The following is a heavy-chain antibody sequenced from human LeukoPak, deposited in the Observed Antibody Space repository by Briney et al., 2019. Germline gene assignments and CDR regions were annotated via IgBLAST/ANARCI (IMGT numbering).Heavy chain of an antibody. Sequence: GGSLRLSCAASGFTFSSYAMSWVRQAPGKGLEWVSAISGSGGSTYYADSVKGRFTISRDNAKNSLYLQMNSLRDEDMAVYYCARGKWFNFDYWGQGTLVTVSS. D-gene: IGHD3-22*01. CDR1: GFTFSSYA. J-gene: IGHJ4*02. CDR3: ARGKWFNFDY. V-gene: IGHV3-23*01. CDR2: ISGSGGST.